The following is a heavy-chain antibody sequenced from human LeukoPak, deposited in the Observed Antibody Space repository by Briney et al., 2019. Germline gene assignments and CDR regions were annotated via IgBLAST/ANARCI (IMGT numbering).Heavy chain of an antibody. V-gene: IGHV3-21*01. CDR2: ISSSSYI. CDR1: GFTFSSYS. D-gene: IGHD2-2*01. Sequence: GGSLRLSCAASGFTFSSYSMNWVRQAPGKGLEWVSSISSSSYIYYADSVKGRFTISRDNAKNSLYLQMNSLRAEDTAVYYCARTRVVVPFDYWGQGTLVTVSS. J-gene: IGHJ4*02. CDR3: ARTRVVVPFDY.